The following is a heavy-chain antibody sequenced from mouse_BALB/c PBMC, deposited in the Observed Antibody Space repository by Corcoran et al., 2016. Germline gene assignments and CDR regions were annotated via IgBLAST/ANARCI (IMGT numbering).Heavy chain of an antibody. CDR2: INTYTGEP. CDR3: ARGSLVITTVVEDAMDY. D-gene: IGHD1-1*01. V-gene: IGHV9-3-1*01. J-gene: IGHJ4*01. CDR1: GYTFPNYG. Sequence: QIQLVQSGPELKKTGETVKISCKASGYTFPNYGMNWVKQAPGKGLKWMGWINTYTGEPTYADDFKGRFAFSLETSASTAYLQINNLKNEDTATYFCARGSLVITTVVEDAMDYWGQGTSVTVSS.